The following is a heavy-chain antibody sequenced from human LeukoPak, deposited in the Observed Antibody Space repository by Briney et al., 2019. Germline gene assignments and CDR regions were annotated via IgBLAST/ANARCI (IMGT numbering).Heavy chain of an antibody. CDR1: GFTFSSYA. Sequence: GRSLRLSCAASGFTFSSYAMNWVRQAPGKGLEWVSSIDSSSSYIYYADSVKGRFTISRANAKNSLFLQMNSLRAEDTAVYYCARGPHGGFVIIPTEFWGQGTLVTVSS. CDR2: IDSSSSYI. J-gene: IGHJ4*02. V-gene: IGHV3-21*01. CDR3: ARGPHGGFVIIPTEF. D-gene: IGHD3-3*01.